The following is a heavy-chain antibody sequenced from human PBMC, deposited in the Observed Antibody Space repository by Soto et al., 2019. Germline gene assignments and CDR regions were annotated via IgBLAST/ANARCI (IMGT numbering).Heavy chain of an antibody. Sequence: SETLSLTCTVSGGSISSSSYYWGWIRQPPGKGLEWIGSIYYSGSTYYNPSLKSRVTISVDTSKNQFSLKLSSVTAADTAVYYCARHEGGRYDFWSGYYAPAPVDYWGQGTLVTVSS. CDR1: GGSISSSSYY. J-gene: IGHJ4*02. CDR3: ARHEGGRYDFWSGYYAPAPVDY. D-gene: IGHD3-3*01. CDR2: IYYSGST. V-gene: IGHV4-39*01.